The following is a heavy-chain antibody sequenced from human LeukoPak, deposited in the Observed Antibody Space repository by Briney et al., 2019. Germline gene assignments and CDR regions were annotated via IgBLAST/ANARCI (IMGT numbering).Heavy chain of an antibody. D-gene: IGHD3-22*01. CDR3: AKRVSVPNYFDSSGYAPFDY. J-gene: IGHJ4*02. V-gene: IGHV3-23*01. CDR2: IRGSGDSTTT. CDR1: GFTFSSYA. Sequence: QTGGSLRLSCAASGFTFSSYAMSWVRQAPGKGLEWVSAIRGSGDSTTTYYADSVKGRFTISRDNSKNTLYLQMNSLRAEDTAVYFCAKRVSVPNYFDSSGYAPFDYWGQGALVTVSS.